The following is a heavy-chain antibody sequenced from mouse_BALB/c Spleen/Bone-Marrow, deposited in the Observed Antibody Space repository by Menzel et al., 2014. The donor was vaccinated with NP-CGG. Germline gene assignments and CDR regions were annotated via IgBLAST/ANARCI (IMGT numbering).Heavy chain of an antibody. Sequence: EVKVVESGGGLVQPGGSLKISCAASGFTFSSYIMSWVRQTPEKRLEWVAYISNGGGSTYYPDTVKGRFTISRDNAKNTLYLQMIRLKSEDTAMYYCARQGVYYGKTYYAMDYWGQGTSVTVSS. V-gene: IGHV5-12-2*01. CDR2: ISNGGGST. D-gene: IGHD2-1*01. J-gene: IGHJ4*01. CDR3: ARQGVYYGKTYYAMDY. CDR1: GFTFSSYI.